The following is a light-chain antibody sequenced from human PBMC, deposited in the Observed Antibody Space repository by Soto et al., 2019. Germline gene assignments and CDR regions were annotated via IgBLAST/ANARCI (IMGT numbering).Light chain of an antibody. V-gene: IGKV3-20*01. CDR1: QSVSSNF. J-gene: IGKJ1*01. CDR3: QYYGSSST. CDR2: GAS. Sequence: DIVLTQSPGTLSLSPGERATLSCRASQSVSSNFLAWYQQKPGQAPRLLIYGASSRATGIPDRFSGSGSGKDFTLPTNEWGPPDLEVYYCQYYGSSSTFGQGTKVEIK.